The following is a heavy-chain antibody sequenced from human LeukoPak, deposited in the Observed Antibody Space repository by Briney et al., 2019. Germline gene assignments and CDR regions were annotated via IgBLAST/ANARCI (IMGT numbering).Heavy chain of an antibody. CDR3: ARSYAHDY. Sequence: SETLSLICAVYGGSFSGYYWSWIRQPPGKGLEWIGEINHSGSTNYNPSLKSRVTISVDTSKNQFSLKLSSVTAADTAVYYCARSYAHDYWGQGTLVTVSS. CDR1: GGSFSGYY. V-gene: IGHV4-34*01. CDR2: INHSGST. J-gene: IGHJ4*02. D-gene: IGHD2-2*01.